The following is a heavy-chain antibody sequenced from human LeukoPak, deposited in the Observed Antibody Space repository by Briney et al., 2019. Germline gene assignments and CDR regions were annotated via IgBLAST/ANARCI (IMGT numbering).Heavy chain of an antibody. V-gene: IGHV4-59*01. CDR3: ARDPSGSYVFDY. CDR1: GGSISSYY. D-gene: IGHD1-26*01. CDR2: IYYSGST. Sequence: SETLSLTCTVPGGSISSYYWSWIRQPPGKGLEWIGYIYYSGSTNYNPSLKSRVTISVDTSKNQFSLKLSSVTAADTAVYYCARDPSGSYVFDYWGQGTLVTVSS. J-gene: IGHJ4*02.